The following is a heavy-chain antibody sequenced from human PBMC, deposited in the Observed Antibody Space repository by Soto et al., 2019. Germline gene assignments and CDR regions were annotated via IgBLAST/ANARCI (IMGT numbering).Heavy chain of an antibody. D-gene: IGHD3-16*01. CDR3: ARLIANRWLDS. CDR1: GDSVSTNDAT. J-gene: IGHJ5*01. CDR2: PYYRSRCQT. V-gene: IGHV6-1*01. Sequence: QVQLQQSGPVLVKPSQTLSLTCAISGDSVSTNDATWDWIRQSPSRGLAWLGRPYYRSRCQTDYALSMKSRISITPDTANNQLSLQLNSVTPDDTAVYYCARLIANRWLDSWGQGTLVTVSS.